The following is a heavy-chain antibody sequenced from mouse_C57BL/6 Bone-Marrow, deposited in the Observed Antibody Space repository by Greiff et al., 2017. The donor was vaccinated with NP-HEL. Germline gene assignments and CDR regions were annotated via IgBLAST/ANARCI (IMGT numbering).Heavy chain of an antibody. CDR1: GFNIKNTY. CDR3: ARGVYDGYPFAY. J-gene: IGHJ3*01. V-gene: IGHV14-3*01. D-gene: IGHD2-3*01. CDR2: IDPANGNT. Sequence: EVQLVESVAELVRPGASVKLSCTASGFNIKNTYMHWVKQRPEQGLEWIGRIDPANGNTKYAPKFPGKATITADTSSNTAYLQLSSLTSVDTAIYYCARGVYDGYPFAYWGQGTLVTVSA.